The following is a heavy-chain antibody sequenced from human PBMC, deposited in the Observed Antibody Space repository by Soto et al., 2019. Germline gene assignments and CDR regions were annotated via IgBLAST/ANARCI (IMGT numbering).Heavy chain of an antibody. Sequence: SETLSLTCTVSGGSISSGGYYWSWIRQHPGKGLEWIGYIYYSGSTYYNPSLKSRVTISVDTSKNQFSLKLSSVTAADTAVYYCARDGRGGSYLPYGMDVWGQGTTVTVSS. CDR3: ARDGRGGSYLPYGMDV. CDR1: GGSISSGGYY. CDR2: IYYSGST. V-gene: IGHV4-31*03. D-gene: IGHD2-8*02. J-gene: IGHJ6*02.